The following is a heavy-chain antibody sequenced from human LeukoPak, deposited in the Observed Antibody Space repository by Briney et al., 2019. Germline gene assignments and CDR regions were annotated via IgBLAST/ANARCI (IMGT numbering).Heavy chain of an antibody. CDR3: AKQPGIAVAGIPS. D-gene: IGHD6-19*01. CDR2: ISSSSSYI. CDR1: GFTFSSYS. V-gene: IGHV3-21*04. Sequence: GGSLRLSCAASGFTFSSYSMNWVRQAPGKGLEWVSSISSSSSYIYYADSVKGRFTISRDNSKNTLYLQMNSLRAEDTAVYYCAKQPGIAVAGIPSWGQGTLVTVSS. J-gene: IGHJ4*02.